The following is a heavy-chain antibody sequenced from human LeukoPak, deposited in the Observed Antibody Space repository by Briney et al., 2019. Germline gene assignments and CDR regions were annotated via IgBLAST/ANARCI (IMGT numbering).Heavy chain of an antibody. V-gene: IGHV1-18*01. CDR2: ISAYTGNT. Sequence: ASVKVSCKASGYTFTSYGFSWVRQAPGQGLAWMGWISAYTGNTKYAQKFQGRVTMTTDTSTSTAYMELRSLRSDDTAVYYCARGVTMVRGVIRLLGWFDPWGQGTLVTVSS. CDR1: GYTFTSYG. CDR3: ARGVTMVRGVIRLLGWFDP. J-gene: IGHJ5*02. D-gene: IGHD3-10*01.